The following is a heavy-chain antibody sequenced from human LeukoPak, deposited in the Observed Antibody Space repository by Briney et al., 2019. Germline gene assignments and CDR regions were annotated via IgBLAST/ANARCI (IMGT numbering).Heavy chain of an antibody. CDR2: ISGSGGST. CDR3: AKEPIAAAVRYYFDY. CDR1: GFTFSNHA. Sequence: GGSLRLSCAASGFTFSNHAMSWVRQAPGKGLEWVSAISGSGGSTYYADSVKGRFTISRDNSKNTLYLQMNSLRAEDTAVYYCAKEPIAAAVRYYFDYWGQGTLVTVSS. V-gene: IGHV3-23*01. J-gene: IGHJ4*02. D-gene: IGHD6-13*01.